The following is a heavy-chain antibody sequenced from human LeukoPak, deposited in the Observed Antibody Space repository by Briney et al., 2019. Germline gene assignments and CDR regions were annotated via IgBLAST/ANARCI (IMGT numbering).Heavy chain of an antibody. CDR2: ISAYNGNT. J-gene: IGHJ4*02. V-gene: IGHV1-18*01. D-gene: IGHD4-17*01. Sequence: ASVKVSCNASGYTFTSYGISWVRQAPGQGLEWMGWISAYNGNTNYEHKHQGRVTLTTATSTTTDYMKLRSLRSDDTILYCCAREAEDYGDIDYWGQGTLVTVTS. CDR1: GYTFTSYG. CDR3: AREAEDYGDIDY.